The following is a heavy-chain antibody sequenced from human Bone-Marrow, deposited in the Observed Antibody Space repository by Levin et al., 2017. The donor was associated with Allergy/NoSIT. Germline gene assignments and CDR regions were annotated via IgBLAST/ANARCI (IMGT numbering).Heavy chain of an antibody. Sequence: GESLKISCAASEFTFSSYAMSWVRQAPEKGLEWVSTISGSGGSTYYVDSVKGRFTISRVNSQNTLYLHLNNLRVEDAAVYYGAKHKDPQLDRPFDYWGQGTLVTVSS. V-gene: IGHV3-23*01. CDR1: EFTFSSYA. D-gene: IGHD1-1*01. J-gene: IGHJ4*02. CDR3: AKHKDPQLDRPFDY. CDR2: ISGSGGST.